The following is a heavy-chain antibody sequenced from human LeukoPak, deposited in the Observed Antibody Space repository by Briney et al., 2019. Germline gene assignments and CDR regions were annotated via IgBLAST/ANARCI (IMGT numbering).Heavy chain of an antibody. CDR1: GYTFTSYY. CDR2: INPSGGST. Sequence: ASVKVSCKASGYTFTSYYMHWVRQAPGQGLEWMGIINPSGGSTSYAQKFQGRVTMTRDMSTSTVYMELSSLRSEDTAVYYCARATSSRDNYYYYYMDVWGKGTTVTISS. J-gene: IGHJ6*03. V-gene: IGHV1-46*01. CDR3: ARATSSRDNYYYYYMDV.